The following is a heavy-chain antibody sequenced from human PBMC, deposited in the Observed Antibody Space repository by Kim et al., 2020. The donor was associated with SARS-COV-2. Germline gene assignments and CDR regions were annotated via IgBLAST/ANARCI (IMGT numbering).Heavy chain of an antibody. CDR3: ARVTSWYFDL. J-gene: IGHJ2*01. CDR2: SN. D-gene: IGHD2-2*01. V-gene: IGHV3-66*01. Sequence: SNNYADSVKGRFTISRDNSKNTLYLQMNSLSDDDTAVYYCARVTSWYFDLWGRGTLVTVSS.